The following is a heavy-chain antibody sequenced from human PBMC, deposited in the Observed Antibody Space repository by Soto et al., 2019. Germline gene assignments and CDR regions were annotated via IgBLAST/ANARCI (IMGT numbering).Heavy chain of an antibody. Sequence: ASVKVSCKASQYTFTNYYLHWVRQAPGQRPEWMGWINNGGGTIYAQKFQGRLTMTRDTSITTAYMELSSLGVDDTAVYFCARGKGALWSGPQHWGQGTLVTVSS. CDR3: ARGKGALWSGPQH. D-gene: IGHD3-3*01. J-gene: IGHJ1*01. V-gene: IGHV1-2*02. CDR1: QYTFTNYY. CDR2: INNGGGT.